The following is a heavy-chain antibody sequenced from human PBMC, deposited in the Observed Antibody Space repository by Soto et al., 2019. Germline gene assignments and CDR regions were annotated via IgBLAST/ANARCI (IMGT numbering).Heavy chain of an antibody. CDR3: AKDINRRTRYCSGGSCYLTGAFDI. CDR1: GFTFSSYA. D-gene: IGHD2-15*01. V-gene: IGHV3-23*01. Sequence: GGSLRLSCAASGFTFSSYAMSWVRQAPGKGLEWVSAISGSGGSTYYADSVKGRFTISRDNSKNTLYLQMNSLRAEDTAVYYCAKDINRRTRYCSGGSCYLTGAFDIWGQGTMVTVSS. CDR2: ISGSGGST. J-gene: IGHJ3*02.